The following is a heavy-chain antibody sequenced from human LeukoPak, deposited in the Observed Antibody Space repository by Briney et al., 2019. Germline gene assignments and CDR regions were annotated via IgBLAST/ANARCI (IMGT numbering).Heavy chain of an antibody. CDR2: ISWNSGSI. CDR1: GFTFDDYA. J-gene: IGHJ5*02. V-gene: IGHV3-9*01. CDR3: ASLEYYDILTGYA. Sequence: GGSLRLSCAASGFTFDDYAMHWVRQAPGKGLEWVSGISWNSGSIGYADSVKGRFTISRDNAKNSLYLQMNSLRAEDTAVYYCASLEYYDILTGYAWGQGTLVTVSS. D-gene: IGHD3-9*01.